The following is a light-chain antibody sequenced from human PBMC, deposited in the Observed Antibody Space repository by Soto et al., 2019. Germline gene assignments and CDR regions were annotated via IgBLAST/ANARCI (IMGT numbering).Light chain of an antibody. CDR2: GAS. Sequence: AIQMTQSPSSLSASVGDRVTITCRASQGIRNDLVWYQQKPGKAPKILIYGASSLQSDVPSRFSGSGSGTYFTLTISSLQPEDFATYYCLQDDSYPLTFGRGTKVEIK. J-gene: IGKJ4*01. CDR1: QGIRND. V-gene: IGKV1-6*01. CDR3: LQDDSYPLT.